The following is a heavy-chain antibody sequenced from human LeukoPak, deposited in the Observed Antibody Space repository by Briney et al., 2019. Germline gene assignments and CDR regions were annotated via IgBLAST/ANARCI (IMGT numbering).Heavy chain of an antibody. Sequence: GESXKISCKGSGYSFTSYWIGWVRQMPGKGLEWMGIIYPGDSDTRYTPSFLGHVTISADKSISTAYPQWSSLKASDTAMYYCARGTSRMTTVTHVYWGQGTLVTVSS. D-gene: IGHD4-17*01. V-gene: IGHV5-51*01. CDR3: ARGTSRMTTVTHVY. CDR1: GYSFTSYW. J-gene: IGHJ4*02. CDR2: IYPGDSDT.